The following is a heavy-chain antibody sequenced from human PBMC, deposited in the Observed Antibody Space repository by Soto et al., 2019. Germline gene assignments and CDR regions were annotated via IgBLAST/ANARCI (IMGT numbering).Heavy chain of an antibody. V-gene: IGHV3-30-3*01. CDR2: ISYDGSNK. CDR3: ARDTVDYYGTGSYPSGIDY. CDR1: VFTFSSFA. D-gene: IGHD3-10*01. J-gene: IGHJ4*02. Sequence: QVQLVESGGGVVQPGRSLRLSCADSVFTFSSFAFHWVRHAPGKGLEWVAVISYDGSNKYYADSVKGRFTISRDNSKNTLYLQMNSLRAEDTAVYYCARDTVDYYGTGSYPSGIDYWGQGTLVTVSS.